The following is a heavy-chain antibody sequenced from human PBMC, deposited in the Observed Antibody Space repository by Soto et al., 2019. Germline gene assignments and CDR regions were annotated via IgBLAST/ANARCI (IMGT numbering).Heavy chain of an antibody. V-gene: IGHV3-23*01. D-gene: IGHD4-17*01. CDR1: GITFSSHA. J-gene: IGHJ4*02. Sequence: VQLLESGGGLVQPGGSLRLSCEVSGITFSSHAMTWVRQAPGKGLEWVSGISSSGASTYYADSVKGRFTISRDNSKNTLYLQMNSLRGEDTAVYYCAKATTVTTEGDFDYWGQGTLVTVSS. CDR2: ISSSGAST. CDR3: AKATTVTTEGDFDY.